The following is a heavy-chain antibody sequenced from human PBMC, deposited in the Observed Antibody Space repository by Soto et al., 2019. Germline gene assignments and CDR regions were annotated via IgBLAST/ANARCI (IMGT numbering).Heavy chain of an antibody. CDR1: GVTVSNSY. CDR2: IYSTGNT. J-gene: IGHJ4*02. V-gene: IGHV3-66*01. D-gene: IGHD4-17*01. Sequence: EVKLVESGGGLVQPGGSLRLSCAASGVTVSNSYMTWVRQAPGKGLELVSSIYSTGNTFYADSVKGRFTISRDNSKNTLYLQMNSLRVEDTAVSYCARNVPVTTLGYWGQGSLVTVPS. CDR3: ARNVPVTTLGY.